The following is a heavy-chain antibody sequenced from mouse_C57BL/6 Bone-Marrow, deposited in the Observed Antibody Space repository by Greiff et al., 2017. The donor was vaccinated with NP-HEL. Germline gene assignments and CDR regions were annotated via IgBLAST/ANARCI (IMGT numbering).Heavy chain of an antibody. CDR2: IWGGGST. D-gene: IGHD1-1*01. V-gene: IGHV2-9*01. J-gene: IGHJ4*01. Sequence: LQESGPGLVAPSQSLSITCTVSGFSLTSYGVHWVRQPPGQGLEWLGVIWGGGSTNYNSALMSRLSISTDNSKSQVFLKMNSLQTENTAMYDGAKHSRYCGSSEMDYWGQGTSVTVSS. CDR3: AKHSRYCGSSEMDY. CDR1: GFSLTSYG.